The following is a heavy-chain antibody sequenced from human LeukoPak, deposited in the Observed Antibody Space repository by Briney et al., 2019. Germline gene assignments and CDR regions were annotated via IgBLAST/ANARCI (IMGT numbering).Heavy chain of an antibody. CDR1: GGSFSGYY. CDR2: INHSGST. Sequence: SETLSLTCAVYGGSFSGYYWSWIRQPPGKGLEWIGEINHSGSTNYNPSLKSRVTISVDTSKNQFSLKLSSVTAADTAVYYCARVSSLGSAVNWGQGTLVNVSS. CDR3: ARVSSLGSAVN. V-gene: IGHV4-34*01. J-gene: IGHJ4*02. D-gene: IGHD6-25*01.